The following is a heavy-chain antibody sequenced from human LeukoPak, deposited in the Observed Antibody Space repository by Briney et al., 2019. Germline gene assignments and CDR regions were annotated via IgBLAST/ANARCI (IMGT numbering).Heavy chain of an antibody. J-gene: IGHJ4*02. Sequence: GGSLRLSCAASGFTFSSYAMHWVRQAPGKGLEWVAVISYDGSNKYYADSVKGRFTISRDNSKNTLYLQMNSLRAEDTAVYYCARDPTYYYDSSGYWDYWGQGTLVTVSS. CDR2: ISYDGSNK. CDR3: ARDPTYYYDSSGYWDY. V-gene: IGHV3-30*04. D-gene: IGHD3-22*01. CDR1: GFTFSSYA.